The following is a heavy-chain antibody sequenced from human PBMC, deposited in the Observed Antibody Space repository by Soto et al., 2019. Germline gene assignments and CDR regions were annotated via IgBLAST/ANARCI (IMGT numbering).Heavy chain of an antibody. CDR1: GYTFTSYG. J-gene: IGHJ4*02. CDR2: ISAYNGNT. V-gene: IGHV1-18*01. CDR3: ARARIAVAGTPVY. Sequence: QVQLVQSGAEVKKPGASVKVSCKASGYTFTSYGISWVRQAPGQGLEWMGWISAYNGNTNYAQKLQGRVTMTTDPSTITDYMELRSLRSYDTAVYYCARARIAVAGTPVYWGQGTLGTVSA. D-gene: IGHD6-19*01.